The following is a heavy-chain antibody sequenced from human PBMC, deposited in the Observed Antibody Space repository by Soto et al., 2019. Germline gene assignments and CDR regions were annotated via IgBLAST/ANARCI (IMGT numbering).Heavy chain of an antibody. CDR1: GFTFSRYA. V-gene: IGHV3-21*06. Sequence: EVQLVESGGGLVKPGGSLRLSCAASGFTFSRYAMNLLRQAPGKGLEWVASISSSTSYVYYADSVKGRFSTSRDNAKNILYLEMYALRTEDTAVYYCARDPSEGRVGNWFESWGQGTLVTVSS. D-gene: IGHD2-2*01. J-gene: IGHJ5*01. CDR3: ARDPSEGRVGNWFES. CDR2: ISSSTSYV.